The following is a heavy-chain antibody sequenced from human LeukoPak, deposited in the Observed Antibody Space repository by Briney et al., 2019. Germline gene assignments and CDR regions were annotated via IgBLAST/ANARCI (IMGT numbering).Heavy chain of an antibody. D-gene: IGHD2-15*01. J-gene: IGHJ4*02. V-gene: IGHV3-53*01. Sequence: GGSLRLSCAASGFTVSSNYMSWGRQAPGKGLEWVSVIYSGGSTYYADSVKGRFTISRDNSKNTLYLQMNSLRAEDTAVYYCARDAHVYCSGGSCANDYWGQGTLVTVSS. CDR1: GFTVSSNY. CDR2: IYSGGST. CDR3: ARDAHVYCSGGSCANDY.